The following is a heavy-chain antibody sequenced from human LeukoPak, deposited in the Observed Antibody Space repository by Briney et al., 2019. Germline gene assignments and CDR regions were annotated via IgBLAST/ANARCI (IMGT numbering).Heavy chain of an antibody. D-gene: IGHD3-16*01. CDR1: GFIFDDSL. Sequence: PGGSLRLSCVASGFIFDDSLMRWVRQAPGKGLEWISLISRDGSTPYYADSVKGRFTISRDNSKNSLFLQMNSLTPEDTAVYYCARDIRGNYFDSWGQGTLVTVSS. CDR3: ARDIRGNYFDS. V-gene: IGHV3-43*01. CDR2: ISRDGSTP. J-gene: IGHJ4*02.